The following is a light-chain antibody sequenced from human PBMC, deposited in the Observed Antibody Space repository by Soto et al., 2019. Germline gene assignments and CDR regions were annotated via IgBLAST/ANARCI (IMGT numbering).Light chain of an antibody. V-gene: IGKV2-28*01. CDR3: MQALQNPALT. J-gene: IGKJ4*01. CDR2: LGS. Sequence: DNVMTQSPLSLPVTPGEPASISCRSSQSLLHSNGYNYLDWYLQKPGQSPQLLIYLGSNRASGVPDRFSGSGSGTDFTLKISRVEAEDVGVYYCMQALQNPALTFGGGTKVDIK. CDR1: QSLLHSNGYNY.